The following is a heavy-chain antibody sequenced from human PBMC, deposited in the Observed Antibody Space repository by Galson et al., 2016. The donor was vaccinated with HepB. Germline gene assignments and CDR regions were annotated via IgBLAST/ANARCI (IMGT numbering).Heavy chain of an antibody. V-gene: IGHV3-23*01. CDR2: IVAADGGT. D-gene: IGHD3-3*01. J-gene: IGHJ4*02. CDR1: GFTFNNYA. Sequence: SLRLSCAASGFTFNNYAMSWVRQAPGQGLEWVSTIVAADGGTYYTDSVRGRFTISRDTSANTPYMVMTGLRAEDTAVYYCAKVKQATYGSGRVYSEWGQGTLVTVAS. CDR3: AKVKQATYGSGRVYSE.